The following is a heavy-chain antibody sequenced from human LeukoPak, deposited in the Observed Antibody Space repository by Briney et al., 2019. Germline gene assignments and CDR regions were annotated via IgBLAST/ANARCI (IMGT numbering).Heavy chain of an antibody. CDR1: GGTFSSYA. Sequence: SVKVSCKASGGTFSSYAISWVRQARGQGLEWMGRIIPILGIANYAQKFQGRATITADKSTSTAYMELSSLRSEDTAVYYCASDTYYDFWSDSYYFDYWGQGTLVTVSS. D-gene: IGHD3-3*01. V-gene: IGHV1-69*04. CDR3: ASDTYYDFWSDSYYFDY. CDR2: IIPILGIA. J-gene: IGHJ4*02.